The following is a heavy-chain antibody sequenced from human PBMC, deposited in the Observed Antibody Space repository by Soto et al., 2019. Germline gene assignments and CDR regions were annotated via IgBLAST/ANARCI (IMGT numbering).Heavy chain of an antibody. D-gene: IGHD2-15*01. J-gene: IGHJ3*02. V-gene: IGHV3-23*01. CDR1: GFTFSSYF. Sequence: EVQVLESGGGLVQPGGSLRLSCEASGFTFSSYFMTWIRQAPGKGPEWVSTITADGGTYYADSVKGRFAMSRDTSKSTLYLQINSLGAEDTAAYYCAPHVSCSGGSCQYDAFDIRGQGTVVTVSS. CDR3: APHVSCSGGSCQYDAFDI. CDR2: ITADGGT.